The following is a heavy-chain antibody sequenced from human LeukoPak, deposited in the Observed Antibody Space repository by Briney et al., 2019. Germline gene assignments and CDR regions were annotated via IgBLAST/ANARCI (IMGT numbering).Heavy chain of an antibody. CDR1: GGTISSDA. D-gene: IGHD3-10*01. J-gene: IGHJ1*01. Sequence: SVKVSCKASGGTISSDAISWVRQAPGQGLEWMGGIIPIFGTANYAQKFQGRVTITADESTSTAYMELSSLRSEDTAVYYCASNYYYGSGSYGRYWGQGTLVTVSS. CDR3: ASNYYYGSGSYGRY. V-gene: IGHV1-69*13. CDR2: IIPIFGTA.